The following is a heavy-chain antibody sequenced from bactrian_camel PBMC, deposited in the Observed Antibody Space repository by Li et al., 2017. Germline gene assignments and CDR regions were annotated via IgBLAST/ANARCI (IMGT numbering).Heavy chain of an antibody. J-gene: IGHJ4*01. CDR2: IDSDGSIS. V-gene: IGHV3S54*01. CDR3: AAAYGANWYSCAQSQFND. D-gene: IGHD6*01. Sequence: VQLVESGGGSVQAGGSLRLSCAASGNTYSSNCMGWFRQVPGKQREAIAAIDSDGSISYDEVVVKGRFTISKDNTKTTLYLQMNSLKPEDTAMCYCAAAYGANWYSCAQSQFNDWGQGTQVTVS. CDR1: GNTYSSNC.